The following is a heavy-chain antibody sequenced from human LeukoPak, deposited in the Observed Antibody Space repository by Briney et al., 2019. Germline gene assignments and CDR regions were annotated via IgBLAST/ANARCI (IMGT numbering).Heavy chain of an antibody. CDR2: ISSSGSTI. CDR1: GFTFSDYY. J-gene: IGHJ6*02. V-gene: IGHV3-11*01. Sequence: TGGSLRLSCAASGFTFSDYYMSWIRQAPGKGLEWASYISSSGSTIYYADSVKGRFTISRDNTKDSLYLQMNSLRAEDTAVYYCARDADTAMVNYYYYGMDVWGQGTTVTVSS. D-gene: IGHD5-18*01. CDR3: ARDADTAMVNYYYYGMDV.